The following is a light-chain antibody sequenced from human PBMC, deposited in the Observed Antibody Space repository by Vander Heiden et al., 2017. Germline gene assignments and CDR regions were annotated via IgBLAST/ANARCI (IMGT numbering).Light chain of an antibody. V-gene: IGLV3-1*01. Sequence: SYELPQPPSVSVSPGQPASITCSGDKLGDKYACWYQQKPGQSPVLVIYQDSKRPSGIPERFSGSNSGNTATLTISGTQAMDEADYYCQAWDSSLVVFGGGTKLTVL. CDR3: QAWDSSLVV. CDR2: QDS. J-gene: IGLJ2*01. CDR1: KLGDKY.